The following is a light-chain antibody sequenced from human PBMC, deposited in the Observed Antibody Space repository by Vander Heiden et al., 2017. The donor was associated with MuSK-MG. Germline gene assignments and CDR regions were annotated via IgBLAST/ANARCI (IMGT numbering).Light chain of an antibody. J-gene: IGKJ1*01. CDR2: VAC. Sequence: EIVLTQSPGPVSLSPGERATLSRRASNSVSSNYLAWYQPKPGQAPTSLIYVACSRATGIPDRCSGSGSGTDFTLTISRLEPEDVAVYYCHQYGRLRRTFGQGTKVEIK. CDR1: NSVSSNY. V-gene: IGKV3-20*01. CDR3: HQYGRLRRT.